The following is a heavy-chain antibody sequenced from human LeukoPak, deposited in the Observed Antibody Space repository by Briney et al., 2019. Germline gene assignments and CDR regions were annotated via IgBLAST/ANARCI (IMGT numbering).Heavy chain of an antibody. J-gene: IGHJ3*02. D-gene: IGHD2-15*01. V-gene: IGHV4-4*07. Sequence: PSETLSLTCSVSGASISNYYWSWVRQPAGKGLEWIGRIYTSGSTNYNPSLKSRATMSVDTSKNQFSLKLSSVTAADTAVYYCARDGPELLPRVAFDIWGQGTMVTVSS. CDR3: ARDGPELLPRVAFDI. CDR1: GASISNYY. CDR2: IYTSGST.